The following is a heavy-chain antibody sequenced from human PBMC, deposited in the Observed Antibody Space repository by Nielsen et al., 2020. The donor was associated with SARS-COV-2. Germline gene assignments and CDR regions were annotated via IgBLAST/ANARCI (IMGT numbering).Heavy chain of an antibody. J-gene: IGHJ4*02. CDR1: GYTFTSYG. D-gene: IGHD5-12*01. Sequence: SVKVSCKASGYTFTSYGISWVRQAPGQGLEWMGWISAYNGNTNYAQKLQGRVTMTTDTSTSTAYMELRSLRSDDTAVYYCAILDSGYDQYYFDYWGQGTLVTVSS. CDR2: ISAYNGNT. CDR3: AILDSGYDQYYFDY. V-gene: IGHV1-18*04.